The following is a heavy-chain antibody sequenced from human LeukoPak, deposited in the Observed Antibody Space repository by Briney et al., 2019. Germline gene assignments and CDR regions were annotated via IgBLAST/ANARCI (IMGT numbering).Heavy chain of an antibody. CDR2: ISGSGGST. CDR1: GFTFSSYA. J-gene: IGHJ4*02. D-gene: IGHD5-18*01. CDR3: AKPDTAMVRGFDY. Sequence: GGSLRLSCAASGFTFSSYAMSWVRQAPGKGLEWVSAISGSGGSTYYADSVKGRFTISRDNSKNTLYPQMNSLRAEDTAVYYCAKPDTAMVRGFDYWGQGTLVTVSS. V-gene: IGHV3-23*01.